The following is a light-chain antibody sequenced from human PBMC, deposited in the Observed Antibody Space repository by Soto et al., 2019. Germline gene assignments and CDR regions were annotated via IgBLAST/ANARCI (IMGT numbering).Light chain of an antibody. Sequence: EIVLTQSPGTLSLSPVERATLSCMASQSVSSSYLAWYQQKPGQAPRLLIYGASSRATGIPDRFSGSGSGTDFTLTISGLEPEDFAVYYCQQYGNSPITFGQGTRLEIK. CDR3: QQYGNSPIT. CDR1: QSVSSSY. V-gene: IGKV3-20*01. CDR2: GAS. J-gene: IGKJ5*01.